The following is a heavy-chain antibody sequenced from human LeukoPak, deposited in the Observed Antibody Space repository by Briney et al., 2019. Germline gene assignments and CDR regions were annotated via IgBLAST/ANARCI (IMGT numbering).Heavy chain of an antibody. CDR1: GGSFSGHY. Sequence: MPSETLSLTCAVYGGSFSGHYWTWIRQPPGKGLEWIGEVTDRGNVNYNPSLKSRVTISVDTSKNQFSLKLSSVTAADTAVYYCARSPYRLDWFDPWGQGTLVTVSS. D-gene: IGHD3-16*02. CDR2: VTDRGNV. V-gene: IGHV4-34*01. CDR3: ARSPYRLDWFDP. J-gene: IGHJ5*02.